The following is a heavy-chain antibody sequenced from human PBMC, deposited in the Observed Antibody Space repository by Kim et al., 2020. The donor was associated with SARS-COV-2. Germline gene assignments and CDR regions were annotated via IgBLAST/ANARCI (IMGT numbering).Heavy chain of an antibody. J-gene: IGHJ4*02. V-gene: IGHV4-59*11. Sequence: SETLSLTCTVSGGSMSRHYWSWFRQPPGKGLEWIGYIYYSGSTNYNPSLKSRVTISVDTSKNQFSLKMNSVTAADTAVYFCAGDSNSSWYYYWGQGTLVTVSS. CDR2: IYYSGST. CDR3: AGDSNSSWYYY. D-gene: IGHD6-13*01. CDR1: GGSMSRHY.